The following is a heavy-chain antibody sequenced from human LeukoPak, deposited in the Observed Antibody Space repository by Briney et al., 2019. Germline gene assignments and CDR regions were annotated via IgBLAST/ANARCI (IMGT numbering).Heavy chain of an antibody. V-gene: IGHV3-66*01. CDR2: IYSGGST. D-gene: IGHD3-10*01. Sequence: GSLRLSCAASGFTVSSNYMSWVRQAPGKGLEWVSVIYSGGSTYYADSVKGRFTISRDNSKNTLYLQMNSLRAEDTAVYYCARDEVGYYGSGTPQDYWGQGTLVTVSS. CDR1: GFTVSSNY. J-gene: IGHJ4*02. CDR3: ARDEVGYYGSGTPQDY.